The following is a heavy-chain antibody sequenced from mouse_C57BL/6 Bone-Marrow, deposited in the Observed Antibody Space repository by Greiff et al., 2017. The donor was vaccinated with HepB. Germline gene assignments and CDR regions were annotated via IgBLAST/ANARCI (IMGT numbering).Heavy chain of an antibody. CDR3: ARLEAQATYAMDY. D-gene: IGHD3-2*02. V-gene: IGHV1-55*01. J-gene: IGHJ4*01. Sequence: QVQLQQSGAELVKPGASVKMSCKASGYTFTSYWITWVKQRPGQGLEWIGDIYPGSGSTNYNEKFKSKATLTVDTSSSTAYMQLSSLTSEDSAVYYCARLEAQATYAMDYWGQGTSVTVSS. CDR1: GYTFTSYW. CDR2: IYPGSGST.